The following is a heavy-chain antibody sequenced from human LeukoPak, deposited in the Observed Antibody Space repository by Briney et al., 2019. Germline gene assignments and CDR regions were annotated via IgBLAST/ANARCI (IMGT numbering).Heavy chain of an antibody. V-gene: IGHV3-53*01. CDR1: GFTVSSNY. J-gene: IGHJ6*02. CDR3: ARLPSIYSYGSDGMDV. Sequence: GGSLRLSCAASGFTVSSNYMSWVRQAPGKGLEWVSVIYSGGSTYYADSVKGRFTISRDNSKNTLYLQMNSPRAEDTAVYYCARLPSIYSYGSDGMDVWGQGTTGTVSS. D-gene: IGHD5-18*01. CDR2: IYSGGST.